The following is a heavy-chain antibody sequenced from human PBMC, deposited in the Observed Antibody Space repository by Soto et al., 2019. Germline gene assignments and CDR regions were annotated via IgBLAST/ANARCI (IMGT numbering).Heavy chain of an antibody. D-gene: IGHD2-2*01. Sequence: XSVKVSCKASVYTFTSYGISWVRQAPGQGLEWMGWISAYNGNTNYAQKLQGRVTVTTDTSTSTAYMELRSLRSDDTAVYYCARAPRVVVVPAAKNWFDPWGQGTLVTASS. J-gene: IGHJ5*02. CDR2: ISAYNGNT. CDR3: ARAPRVVVVPAAKNWFDP. CDR1: VYTFTSYG. V-gene: IGHV1-18*04.